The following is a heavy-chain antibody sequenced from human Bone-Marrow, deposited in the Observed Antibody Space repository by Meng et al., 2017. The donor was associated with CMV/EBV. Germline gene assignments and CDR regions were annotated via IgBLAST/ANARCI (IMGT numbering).Heavy chain of an antibody. J-gene: IGHJ6*02. Sequence: GESLKISCAASGFTFSSYSMNWVRQAPGKGLEWVSSISSSSSYIYYADSVKGRFTISRDNAKNTLYLQMNSLRAEDTAVYYCARDLIMEWLTKFYYYYYGMDVWGQGTTVTVSS. CDR3: ARDLIMEWLTKFYYYYYGMDV. CDR1: GFTFSSYS. CDR2: ISSSSSYI. V-gene: IGHV3-21*01. D-gene: IGHD3-3*01.